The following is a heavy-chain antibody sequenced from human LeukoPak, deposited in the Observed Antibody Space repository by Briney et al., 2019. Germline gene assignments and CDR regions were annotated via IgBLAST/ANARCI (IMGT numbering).Heavy chain of an antibody. V-gene: IGHV1-2*02. J-gene: IGHJ3*02. CDR2: INPNSGGA. Sequence: ASVKVSCKASGYTFTGYYMHWVRQAPGQGLEWMGWINPNSGGANYAQKFQGRVTMTRDTSISTAYMELSRLRSDDTAVYYCAGVCSSTSCYTESDAFDSWGQGTMVTVSS. CDR3: AGVCSSTSCYTESDAFDS. CDR1: GYTFTGYY. D-gene: IGHD2-2*02.